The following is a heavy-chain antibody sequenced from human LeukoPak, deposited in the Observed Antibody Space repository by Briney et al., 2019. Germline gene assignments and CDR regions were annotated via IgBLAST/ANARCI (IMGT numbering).Heavy chain of an antibody. CDR3: ARGPWYDSSCYLDFDY. J-gene: IGHJ4*02. D-gene: IGHD3-22*01. Sequence: ASVKVSCKASGYTFTGYYMHWVRQAPGQGLEWMGWINPNSGGTNYAQKFQGRVTMTRATSISTAYMELSRLRSDDTAVYYCARGPWYDSSCYLDFDYWGQGTLVTVSS. CDR1: GYTFTGYY. V-gene: IGHV1-2*02. CDR2: INPNSGGT.